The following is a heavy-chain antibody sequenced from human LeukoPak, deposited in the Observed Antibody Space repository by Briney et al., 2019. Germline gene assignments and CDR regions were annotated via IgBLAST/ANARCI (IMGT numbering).Heavy chain of an antibody. J-gene: IGHJ4*02. V-gene: IGHV1-18*04. CDR1: GYSFTAYY. CDR2: ISAYNGNT. D-gene: IGHD6-19*01. CDR3: ARDRNAGYSSGWLPY. Sequence: ASVKVSCKASGYSFTAYYMHWVRQAPGQGLEWMGWISAYNGNTNYAQKLQGRVTMTTDTSTSTAYMELRSLRSDDTAVYYCARDRNAGYSSGWLPYWGQGTLVTVSS.